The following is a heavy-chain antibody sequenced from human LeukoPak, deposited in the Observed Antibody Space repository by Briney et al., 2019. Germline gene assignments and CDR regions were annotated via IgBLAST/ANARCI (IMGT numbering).Heavy chain of an antibody. CDR1: GASVGSGGHY. CDR3: ARLHYYGSGPVFDY. CDR2: IHISGST. J-gene: IGHJ4*02. Sequence: SQTLSLTCTVSGASVGSGGHYWSWIRQPAGKGLEWLGRIHISGSTNYNPSLNSQVTISIDTSKNQFSVQMTSVTAADTAVYFCARLHYYGSGPVFDYWGQGTLVTVSS. V-gene: IGHV4-61*02. D-gene: IGHD3-10*01.